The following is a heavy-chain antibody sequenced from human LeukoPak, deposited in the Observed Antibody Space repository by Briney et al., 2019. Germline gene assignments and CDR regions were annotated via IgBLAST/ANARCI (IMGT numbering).Heavy chain of an antibody. CDR3: AKSGGSGSEYFDY. CDR1: GFTISSYG. D-gene: IGHD3-10*01. CDR2: IRYDGSNK. Sequence: GGSLRLSCAASGFTISSYGMHWVRQAPGKGLEWVAFIRYDGSNKYYADSVKGRFTISRDNSKNTLYLQMNSLRAEDTAVYYCAKSGGSGSEYFDYWGQGTLVTVSS. J-gene: IGHJ4*02. V-gene: IGHV3-30*02.